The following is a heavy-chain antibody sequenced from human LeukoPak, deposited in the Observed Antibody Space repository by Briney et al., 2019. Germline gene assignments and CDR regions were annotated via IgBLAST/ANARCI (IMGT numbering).Heavy chain of an antibody. CDR2: IYYTGSA. D-gene: IGHD3-22*01. CDR3: ARQKPLTYYYDSSGRSEAFDI. J-gene: IGHJ3*02. V-gene: IGHV4-59*01. Sequence: SETLSLTCSVSGGSISSYYWSWIRQPPGKGLEWIGNIYYTGSANYNPSLQSRVTISVDTSKNQFSLRLTSVTAADTAVYYCARQKPLTYYYDSSGRSEAFDIWGQGTMVTVSS. CDR1: GGSISSYY.